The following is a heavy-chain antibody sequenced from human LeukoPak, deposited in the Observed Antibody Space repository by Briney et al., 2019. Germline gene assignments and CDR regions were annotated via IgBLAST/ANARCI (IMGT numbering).Heavy chain of an antibody. CDR2: ITGNSDET. CDR3: AKGCYRYGYEGLDY. D-gene: IGHD3-16*02. CDR1: GFTFSTYA. V-gene: IGHV3-23*01. J-gene: IGHJ4*02. Sequence: PGGSLRLSCAASGFTFSTYAMNWVRQAPGKGLEWVSSITGNSDETFYADSVKGRFTISRDNSKNTLYLEMNSLRAEDTAVYYCAKGCYRYGYEGLDYWGQGTPVTVSS.